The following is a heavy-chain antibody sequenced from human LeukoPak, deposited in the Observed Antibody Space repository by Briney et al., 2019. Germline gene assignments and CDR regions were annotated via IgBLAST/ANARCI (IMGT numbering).Heavy chain of an antibody. CDR1: GGSISGFY. Sequence: ASETLSLTCTVSGGSISGFYWGWIRQPPGKGLEWIGFIYYSGSANYNPSLKSRVTMSVDTSKNQFSLKPSSVTAADTAFYYCARDRDSSGWFDYWGQGTLVTVSS. J-gene: IGHJ4*02. CDR2: IYYSGSA. CDR3: ARDRDSSGWFDY. V-gene: IGHV4-59*01. D-gene: IGHD6-19*01.